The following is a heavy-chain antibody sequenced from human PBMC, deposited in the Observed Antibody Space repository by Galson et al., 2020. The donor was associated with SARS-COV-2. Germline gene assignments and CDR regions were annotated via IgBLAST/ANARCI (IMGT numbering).Heavy chain of an antibody. Sequence: SETLSLTCTVSGGSISSSSYYWGWIRQPPGKGLEWIGSIYYSGSTYYNPSLKSRVTISVDTSKNQFSLKLSSVTAADTAVYYCARHAEFGYFDWSFDYWGQGTLVTVSS. CDR1: GGSISSSSYY. CDR3: ARHAEFGYFDWSFDY. V-gene: IGHV4-39*01. J-gene: IGHJ4*02. D-gene: IGHD3-9*01. CDR2: IYYSGST.